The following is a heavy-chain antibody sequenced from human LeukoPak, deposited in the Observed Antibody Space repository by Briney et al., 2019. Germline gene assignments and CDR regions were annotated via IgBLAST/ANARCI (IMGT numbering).Heavy chain of an antibody. CDR2: ISYDGSNK. V-gene: IGHV3-30-3*01. CDR1: GFTFSSYA. D-gene: IGHD2/OR15-2a*01. Sequence: GGPLRLSCAASGFTFSSYAMHWVRQAPGKGLEWVAVISYDGSNKYYADSVKGRFTISRDNSKNTLYLQMNSLRAEDTAVYYCASALYVFDYWGQGTLVTVSS. J-gene: IGHJ4*02. CDR3: ASALYVFDY.